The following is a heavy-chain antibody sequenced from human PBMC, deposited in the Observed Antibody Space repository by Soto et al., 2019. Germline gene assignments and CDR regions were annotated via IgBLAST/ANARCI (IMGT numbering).Heavy chain of an antibody. J-gene: IGHJ4*02. Sequence: PSATLSLTCTVSGGSISTSNYYLGWVRQPPGKGLDWIGNIYYSGTTYYNPSLKSRVTISVDTSKNQFSLKLNSVTAADTAFYDFDTFVVPGIXHTHFEFWGPRSLVNVSS. D-gene: IGHD2-21*02. CDR3: DTFVVPGIXHTHFEF. V-gene: IGHV4-39*01. CDR2: IYYSGTT. CDR1: GGSISTSNYY.